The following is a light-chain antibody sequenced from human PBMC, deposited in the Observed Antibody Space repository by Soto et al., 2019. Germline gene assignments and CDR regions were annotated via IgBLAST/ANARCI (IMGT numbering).Light chain of an antibody. Sequence: DIQMTQSPSTLSASVGDRVTITCRASQSISRWLDWYQQKQGKAPNLLIYAASTLQSGVPSRLRGSGYGTDFTITISCLQSEDFATYYCQQYYSYSWTFGQGTQVDIK. CDR3: QQYYSYSWT. CDR2: AAS. CDR1: QSISRW. J-gene: IGKJ1*01. V-gene: IGKV1-5*01.